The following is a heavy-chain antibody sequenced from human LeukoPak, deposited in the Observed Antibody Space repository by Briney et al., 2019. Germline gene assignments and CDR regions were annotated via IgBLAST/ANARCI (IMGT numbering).Heavy chain of an antibody. Sequence: PSETLSLTCTVSGGSISSSTYYWAWIRQPPGKGLEWVGNIFYSGSTYYNPSLKSRVTISVDTSKNQFSLKLTSVTAADTAVYYCVRDRGEFSYSHDYWGQGTLVTVSS. CDR1: GGSISSSTYY. CDR3: VRDRGEFSYSHDY. J-gene: IGHJ4*02. CDR2: IFYSGST. D-gene: IGHD1-26*01. V-gene: IGHV4-39*07.